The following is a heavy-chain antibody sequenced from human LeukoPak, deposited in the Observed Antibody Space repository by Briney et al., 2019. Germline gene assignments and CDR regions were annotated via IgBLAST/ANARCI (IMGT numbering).Heavy chain of an antibody. CDR1: GFTFSNYG. D-gene: IGHD3-3*01. CDR3: AKMEALRYYYYMDV. CDR2: IRYDGSNE. J-gene: IGHJ6*03. Sequence: GGSLRLSCAASGFTFSNYGMHWVRQAPGKGLEWVAFIRYDGSNEYYADSVKGRFTISRDNSKNTLYLQMNSLRAEDTAVYYCAKMEALRYYYYMDVWGKGTTVTVSS. V-gene: IGHV3-30*02.